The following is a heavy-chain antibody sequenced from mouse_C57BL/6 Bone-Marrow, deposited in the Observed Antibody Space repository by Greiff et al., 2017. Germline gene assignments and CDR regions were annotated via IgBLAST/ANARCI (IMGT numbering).Heavy chain of an antibody. CDR3: ARSEDGYFFAG. V-gene: IGHV1-64*01. Sequence: QVQLQQPGAELVKPGASVKLSCKASGYTFTSYWMHWVKQRPGRGLEWIGMIHPNSGSTNYNEKFKSKATLTVDKSSSTAYMQLSRLTSEDSAVYYSARSEDGYFFAGWGKGTLVTVSA. CDR2: IHPNSGST. CDR1: GYTFTSYW. J-gene: IGHJ3*01. D-gene: IGHD2-3*01.